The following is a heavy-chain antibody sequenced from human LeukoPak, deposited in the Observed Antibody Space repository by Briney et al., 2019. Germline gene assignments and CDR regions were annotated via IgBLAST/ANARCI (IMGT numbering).Heavy chain of an antibody. Sequence: GGSLRLSCVGSGFTFSNYAMRWVRQTQGKRLEWVSAIRGSGTSTFYADSVKGRFTIFRDNFKNTVYLQMNNLRADDSAVYYCARDPNGDYIGAFDFQRWGLGTQVTVSS. J-gene: IGHJ1*01. V-gene: IGHV3-23*01. CDR3: ARDPNGDYIGAFDFQR. CDR1: GFTFSNYA. CDR2: IRGSGTST. D-gene: IGHD4-17*01.